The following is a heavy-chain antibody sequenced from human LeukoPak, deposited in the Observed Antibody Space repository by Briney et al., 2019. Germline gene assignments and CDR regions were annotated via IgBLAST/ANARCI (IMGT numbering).Heavy chain of an antibody. CDR1: GFAFSSYA. J-gene: IGHJ4*02. CDR3: ARSSSGWYQFDY. V-gene: IGHV3-23*01. Sequence: GGSLRLSCAASGFAFSSYAMSWVRQAPGKGLEWVSAISGSGGSTYYADSVKGRFTVSRDNSKNTLYLQMSSLRAEDTAVYYCARSSSGWYQFDYWGQGTLVTVSS. D-gene: IGHD6-19*01. CDR2: ISGSGGST.